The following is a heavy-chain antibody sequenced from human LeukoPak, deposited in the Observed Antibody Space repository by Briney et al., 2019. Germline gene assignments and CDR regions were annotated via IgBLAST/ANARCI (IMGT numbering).Heavy chain of an antibody. D-gene: IGHD1-7*01. Sequence: GGSLRLSCAASGFTFSSYSMNWVRQAPGKGLEWVSSISSSSSYIYYADSVKGRFTISRDNAKNSLYLQMNSLRAEDTAVYYCAKDSTGTTIHLDYWGQGTLVTVSS. CDR2: ISSSSSYI. J-gene: IGHJ4*02. CDR3: AKDSTGTTIHLDY. V-gene: IGHV3-21*01. CDR1: GFTFSSYS.